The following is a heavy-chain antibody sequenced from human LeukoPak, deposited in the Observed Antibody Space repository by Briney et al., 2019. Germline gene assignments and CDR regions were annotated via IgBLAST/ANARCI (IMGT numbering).Heavy chain of an antibody. CDR1: GLTFSSYA. V-gene: IGHV3-23*01. Sequence: GGSLRLSCAASGLTFSSYAMSWVRQAPGKGLEWVSAISGSGGSTYYADSVKGRFTISRDNSKNTLYLQMNSLRAEDTAVYYCAKDRGYSSSQALRFDYWGQGTLVTVSS. J-gene: IGHJ4*02. CDR2: ISGSGGST. CDR3: AKDRGYSSSQALRFDY. D-gene: IGHD6-13*01.